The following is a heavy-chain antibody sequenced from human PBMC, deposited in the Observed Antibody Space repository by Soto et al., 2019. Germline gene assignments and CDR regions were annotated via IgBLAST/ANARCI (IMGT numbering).Heavy chain of an antibody. CDR2: IYYSGST. CDR3: ATQTNSYGPNWFDP. J-gene: IGHJ5*02. D-gene: IGHD5-18*01. V-gene: IGHV4-31*03. Sequence: QVQLQESGPGLVKPSQTLSLTCTVSGGSISSGGYYWSWIRQHPGKGLEWIGYIYYSGSTYYNPSPKSRVTISVDTSKNQFSLKLSSVTAADTAVYYCATQTNSYGPNWFDPWGQGTLVTVSS. CDR1: GGSISSGGYY.